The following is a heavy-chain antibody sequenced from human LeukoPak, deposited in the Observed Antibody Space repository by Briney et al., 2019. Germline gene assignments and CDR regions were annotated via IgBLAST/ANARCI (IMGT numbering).Heavy chain of an antibody. CDR3: ARGGRDYGDFLAGH. CDR2: INPSGGRT. J-gene: IGHJ4*02. D-gene: IGHD4-17*01. Sequence: GASVKVSCKASGKNFDTLAFSWVRQAPGQGLEWMGIINPSGGRTNYAQKFEGRVIVTRDTSTSRVYMELYSLRSEDTAVYYCARGGRDYGDFLAGHWGQGTLVTVSS. CDR1: GKNFDTLA. V-gene: IGHV1-46*02.